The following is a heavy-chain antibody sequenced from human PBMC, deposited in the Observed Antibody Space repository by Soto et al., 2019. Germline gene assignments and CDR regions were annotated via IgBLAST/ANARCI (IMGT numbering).Heavy chain of an antibody. CDR3: ARAGRRYGDHKNYYYYYGMDV. J-gene: IGHJ6*02. D-gene: IGHD4-17*01. V-gene: IGHV4-34*01. CDR1: GGSFSGYY. CDR2: INHSGST. Sequence: SETLSLTCAVYGGSFSGYYWSWIRQPPGKGLEWIGEINHSGSTNYNPSLKSRVTISVDRSKNQFSLKLSSVTAADTAVYYCARAGRRYGDHKNYYYYYGMDVWGQGTTVTVSS.